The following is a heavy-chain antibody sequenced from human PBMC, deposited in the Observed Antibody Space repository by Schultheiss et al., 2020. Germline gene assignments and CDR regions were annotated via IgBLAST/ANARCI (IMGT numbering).Heavy chain of an antibody. Sequence: ASVKVSCKASGYTFTSYGISWVRQAPGQGLEWMGWISAYNGNTNYAQKFQGRVTITRDTSASTAYMELSSLRSEDTAVYYCAVSSGWYPVDYWGQGTLVTVSS. CDR2: ISAYNGNT. CDR3: AVSSGWYPVDY. V-gene: IGHV1-18*01. J-gene: IGHJ4*02. D-gene: IGHD6-19*01. CDR1: GYTFTSYG.